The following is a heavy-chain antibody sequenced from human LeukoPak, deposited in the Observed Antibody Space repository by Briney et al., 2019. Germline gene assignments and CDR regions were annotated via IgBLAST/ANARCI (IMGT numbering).Heavy chain of an antibody. CDR1: GGSFSGYY. Sequence: SETLSLTSAVYGGSFSGYYWSWIRQPPGKGLEWIGEINHSGSTNYNPSLKSRVTISVDTSKNQFSLKLSSVTAADTAVYYCARSANRGVLRRWFDPWGQGTLVTVSS. D-gene: IGHD3-10*01. J-gene: IGHJ5*02. CDR2: INHSGST. V-gene: IGHV4-34*01. CDR3: ARSANRGVLRRWFDP.